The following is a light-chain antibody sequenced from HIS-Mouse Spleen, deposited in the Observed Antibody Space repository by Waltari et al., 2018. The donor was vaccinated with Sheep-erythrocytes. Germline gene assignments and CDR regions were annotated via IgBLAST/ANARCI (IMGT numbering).Light chain of an antibody. V-gene: IGKV3-20*01. Sequence: SCRASQSVSSSYLAWYQQKPGQAPRLLIYGASIRATGIPDRFSGSGSGTDFTLTISRLEPEDFAVYYCQQYGSSPFTFGPGTKVDIK. CDR3: QQYGSSPFT. CDR2: GAS. CDR1: QSVSSSY. J-gene: IGKJ3*01.